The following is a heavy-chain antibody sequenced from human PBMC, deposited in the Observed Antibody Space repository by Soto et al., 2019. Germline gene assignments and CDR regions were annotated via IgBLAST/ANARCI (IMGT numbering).Heavy chain of an antibody. CDR2: MSFDGSNT. CDR3: AKQGDCSGGGCYSNLYYYYYGMDV. J-gene: IGHJ6*02. CDR1: GFTFSNYG. Sequence: GGSLRLSCAASGFTFSNYGMHWVRQAPGKGLEWVAVMSFDGSNTYYADSVKGRFTMSRENSKNRLYLQMNSLRAEDTAVYYCAKQGDCSGGGCYSNLYYYYYGMDVWGQGTTVTVSS. D-gene: IGHD2-15*01. V-gene: IGHV3-30*18.